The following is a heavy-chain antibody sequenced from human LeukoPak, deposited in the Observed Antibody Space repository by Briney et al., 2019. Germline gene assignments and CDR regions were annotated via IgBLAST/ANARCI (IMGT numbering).Heavy chain of an antibody. CDR2: LIPICGTA. D-gene: IGHD3-3*01. V-gene: IGHV1-69*01. CDR1: GGTFSSYA. J-gene: IGHJ6*03. Sequence: SVKVSCKASGGTFSSYAISWVRQAPGQGLEWMGGLIPICGTANYAQKFQGRVTITADESTSTAYMELSSLRSEDTAVYYCARANRRYYDFWSGYPSYYYYYMDVWGKGTTVTVSS. CDR3: ARANRRYYDFWSGYPSYYYYYMDV.